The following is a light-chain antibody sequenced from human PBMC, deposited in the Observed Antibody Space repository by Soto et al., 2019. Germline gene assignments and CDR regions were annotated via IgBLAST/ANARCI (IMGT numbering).Light chain of an antibody. V-gene: IGLV2-18*02. CDR2: DVS. CDR3: SSNTSSSTVV. CDR1: SSDVGSYNR. J-gene: IGLJ2*01. Sequence: QSALTQPPSVSGSPGQSVTISCTGTSSDVGSYNRVSWYQQPPGTAPKLMIYDVSNRPSGVPDRFSGSKSGNTASMTISGIQADDEADYYSSSNTSSSTVVFGGGTKLTVL.